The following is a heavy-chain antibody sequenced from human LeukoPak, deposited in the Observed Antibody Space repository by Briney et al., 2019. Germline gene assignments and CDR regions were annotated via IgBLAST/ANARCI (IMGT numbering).Heavy chain of an antibody. D-gene: IGHD3-10*01. CDR1: GFTFSRYD. V-gene: IGHV3-30*02. J-gene: IGHJ4*02. CDR3: AKGLGPGIWFGELFDY. Sequence: GGSVRLSCAASGFTFSRYDMHWVRQAPGKGLEGVAFIRYDGSNKYYADSVKGRFTISRDNSKNTLYLQMNSLRAEDTAVYYCAKGLGPGIWFGELFDYWGQGTLVTVSS. CDR2: IRYDGSNK.